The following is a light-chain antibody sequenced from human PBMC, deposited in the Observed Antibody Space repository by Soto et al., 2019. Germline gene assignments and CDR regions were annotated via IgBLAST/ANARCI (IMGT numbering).Light chain of an antibody. V-gene: IGLV1-40*01. CDR2: SNN. J-gene: IGLJ1*01. CDR1: SSNIGAGYD. Sequence: QSVLTQPPSVSGAQGQRVTISCTGRSSNIGAGYDVHWYQRLPGTAPKVLIYSNNNRPSGVPDRFSGSKSGTSASLAITGLQAEDEADYYCQSYDSSLSGSYVFGTGTKLTVL. CDR3: QSYDSSLSGSYV.